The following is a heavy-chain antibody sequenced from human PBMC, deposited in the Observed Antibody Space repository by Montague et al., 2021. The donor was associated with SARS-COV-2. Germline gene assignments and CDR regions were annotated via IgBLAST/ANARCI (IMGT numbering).Heavy chain of an antibody. V-gene: IGHV2-70*11. CDR3: ARLSGVAPRCYYEGMDV. D-gene: IGHD7-27*01. Sequence: PALVKPTKTLTLTCTFSGFSLRTAETCVSWIRQPPGKAPQWLARIDWDGDKYYSRTLETRVSISTDTAKTQVVLTMTNVDPMDTATYYCARLSGVAPRCYYEGMDVWGQGTAVTVSS. CDR1: GFSLRTAETC. J-gene: IGHJ6*02. CDR2: IDWDGDK.